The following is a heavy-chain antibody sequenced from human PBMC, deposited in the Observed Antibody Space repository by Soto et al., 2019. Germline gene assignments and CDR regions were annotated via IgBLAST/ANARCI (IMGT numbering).Heavy chain of an antibody. CDR2: INAGNGNT. V-gene: IGHV1-3*01. CDR3: VRVGVQLGYYYYGMDV. J-gene: IGHJ6*02. CDR1: GYTFTSYA. D-gene: IGHD1-1*01. Sequence: ASVKVSCKASGYTFTSYAMHWVRQAPGQRLEWMGWINAGNGNTKYSQKFQGRVTITRDTSASTAYMELSSLRSDDTAVYYCVRVGVQLGYYYYGMDVWGQGTTVTVSS.